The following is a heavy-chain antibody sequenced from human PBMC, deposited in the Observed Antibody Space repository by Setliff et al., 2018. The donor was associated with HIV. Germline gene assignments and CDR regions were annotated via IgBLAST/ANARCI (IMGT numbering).Heavy chain of an antibody. CDR1: EFTFSNYA. J-gene: IGHJ4*02. Sequence: GGSLRLSCAASEFTFSNYAMHWVRQASGKGLEWVAVISYDGNYKYYSDSVKGRFTISRDNSKNTLYLQMDSLRPKDTAAYYCARAPSWQRQVDFWGQGTLVTVSS. CDR2: ISYDGNYK. V-gene: IGHV3-30*04. D-gene: IGHD6-25*01. CDR3: ARAPSWQRQVDF.